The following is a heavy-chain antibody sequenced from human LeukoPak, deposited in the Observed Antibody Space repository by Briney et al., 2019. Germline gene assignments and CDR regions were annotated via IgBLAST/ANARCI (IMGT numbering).Heavy chain of an antibody. CDR2: IDSIRGGT. CDR1: GYSFSDFP. CDR3: ARGGSGSGYLYYFDY. Sequence: ASVKVSCKASGYSFSDFPVHWVRQAPGQGLEWMGRIDSIRGGTSYAQNFQGRVTMTRDTSISTAYMEVSGLTSDDTAVYYCARGGSGSGYLYYFDYWGQGTLVSVSS. J-gene: IGHJ4*02. V-gene: IGHV1-2*06. D-gene: IGHD3-10*01.